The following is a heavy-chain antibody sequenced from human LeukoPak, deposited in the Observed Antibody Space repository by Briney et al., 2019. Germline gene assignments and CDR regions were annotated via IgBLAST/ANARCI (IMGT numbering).Heavy chain of an antibody. D-gene: IGHD6-13*01. CDR1: GFTFSSYA. Sequence: PGGSLRLSCAASGFTFSSYAMSWVRQAPGKGLEWVSAISGSGGSTYYADSVKGRFTISRDNSKNTLYLQMNSLRAEDTAVYYCAKDRLSSSSWYPDAFDIWGQGTMVTVSS. J-gene: IGHJ3*02. CDR3: AKDRLSSSSWYPDAFDI. CDR2: ISGSGGST. V-gene: IGHV3-23*01.